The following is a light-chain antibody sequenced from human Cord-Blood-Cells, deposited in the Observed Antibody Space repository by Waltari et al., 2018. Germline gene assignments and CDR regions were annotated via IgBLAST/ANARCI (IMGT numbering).Light chain of an antibody. J-gene: IGLJ2*01. CDR2: YDS. V-gene: IGLV3-21*04. CDR3: QVWDSSSDHVV. Sequence: SYVLTQPPSVSVAPGTTARITCGGHNIGSKSVYWYQQKPGQAPGLVIYYDSDRPSGIPERFSGSNSGNTATLTISRVEAGDEADYYCQVWDSSSDHVVFGGGTKLTVL. CDR1: NIGSKS.